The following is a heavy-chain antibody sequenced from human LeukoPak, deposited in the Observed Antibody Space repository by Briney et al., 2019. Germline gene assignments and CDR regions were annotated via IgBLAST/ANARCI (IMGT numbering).Heavy chain of an antibody. CDR1: GFSFRTYW. D-gene: IGHD2-2*01. CDR2: ISSDGSTT. CDR3: AVTRYCSSAGCYSYFQD. Sequence: GGSLRLSCAAPGFSFRTYWMHWVRQVPGKGLVWVSRISSDGSTTTYADSVKGRFTISRDNAKNTLYLQMNSLRAEDTAVYYCAVTRYCSSAGCYSYFQDWRQGTLVTVSS. V-gene: IGHV3-74*01. J-gene: IGHJ1*01.